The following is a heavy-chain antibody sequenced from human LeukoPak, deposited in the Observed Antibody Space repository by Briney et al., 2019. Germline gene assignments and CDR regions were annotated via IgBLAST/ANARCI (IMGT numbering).Heavy chain of an antibody. CDR3: AREMFVLDGSYGD. Sequence: GGSLRLSCAASGFIVNSNYMSWVRQAPGKGLVWVSRINSDGSSTSYADSVKGRFTISRDNAKNTLYLQMNSLRAEDTAVYYCAREMFVLDGSYGDWGQGTLVTVSS. CDR2: INSDGSST. V-gene: IGHV3-74*01. CDR1: GFIVNSNY. J-gene: IGHJ4*02. D-gene: IGHD3-3*01.